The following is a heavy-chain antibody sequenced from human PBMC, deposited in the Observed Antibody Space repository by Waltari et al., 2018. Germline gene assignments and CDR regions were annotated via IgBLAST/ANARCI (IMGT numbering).Heavy chain of an antibody. Sequence: QVTLRESGPALVKPTQTLTLTCTFSGFSLTTSGMGVTWIRQPPGKALEWLARIDWDDDRYYRASLKTRLTISKDTSKNQVVLTMTNMDPVDTATYYCARSTADYFYNYGMDVWGQGTTVTVSS. CDR1: GFSLTTSGMG. CDR3: ARSTADYFYNYGMDV. CDR2: IDWDDDR. J-gene: IGHJ6*02. V-gene: IGHV2-70*15.